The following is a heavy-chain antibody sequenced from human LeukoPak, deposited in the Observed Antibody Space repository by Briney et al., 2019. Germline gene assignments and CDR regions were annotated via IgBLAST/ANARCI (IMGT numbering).Heavy chain of an antibody. V-gene: IGHV4-34*01. CDR1: GGSFSGYY. Sequence: SETLSLTCAVYGGSFSGYYWSWIRQPPGKGLEWIGEINHSGSTTYNPSLKSRVTISVDTSKNQLSLKLSSVTAADTAVYYCASDRITMVRGVITNWGQGTQVTVSS. D-gene: IGHD3-10*01. J-gene: IGHJ4*02. CDR2: INHSGST. CDR3: ASDRITMVRGVITN.